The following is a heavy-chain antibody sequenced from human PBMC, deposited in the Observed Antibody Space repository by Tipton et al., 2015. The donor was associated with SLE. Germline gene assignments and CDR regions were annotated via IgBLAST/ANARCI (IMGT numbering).Heavy chain of an antibody. CDR2: INHSGST. CDR3: ARGVWFEP. V-gene: IGHV4-34*01. Sequence: TLSLTCAVYGGSFSGYYWGWIRQPPGRGLEWIGEINHSGSTNYNPSLKSRVTISVDTSKNQFSLKLSSVTAADTAVYYCARGVWFEPWGQGTLVTVSS. CDR1: GGSFSGYY. J-gene: IGHJ5*02.